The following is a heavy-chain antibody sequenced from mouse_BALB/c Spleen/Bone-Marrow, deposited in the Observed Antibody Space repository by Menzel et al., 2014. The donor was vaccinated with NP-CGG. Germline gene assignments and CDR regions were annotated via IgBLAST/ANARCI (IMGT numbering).Heavy chain of an antibody. CDR3: TKSNSRCWYFDV. CDR2: INPSNGGT. V-gene: IGHV1-53*01. CDR1: GYTFSSYY. D-gene: IGHD3-1*01. J-gene: IGHJ1*01. Sequence: VQLQQSGAELVKPGASVKLSCKASGYTFSSYYMYWVKQRPGQGLEWIGEINPSNGGTKFNEKFKSKATLTVDKSSSSAYMQLSGLTSEDSAVYYCTKSNSRCWYFDVWGAGTPVTVSS.